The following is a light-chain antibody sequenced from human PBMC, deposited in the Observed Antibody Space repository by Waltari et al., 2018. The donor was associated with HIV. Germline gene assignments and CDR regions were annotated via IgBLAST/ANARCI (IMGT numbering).Light chain of an antibody. Sequence: DQDSISCRSSQSLLHTNGYNYLDWYLQKPGQSPQLLIYRVSNRASGVPDRFSGSGSGTDFTLKISRVEAEDVGLYYCMQGLQTLYTFGQGTKLEIK. CDR1: QSLLHTNGYNY. CDR2: RVS. J-gene: IGKJ2*01. V-gene: IGKV2-28*01. CDR3: MQGLQTLYT.